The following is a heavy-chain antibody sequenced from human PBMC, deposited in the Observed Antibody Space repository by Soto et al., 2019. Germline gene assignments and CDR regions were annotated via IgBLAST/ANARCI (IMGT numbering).Heavy chain of an antibody. CDR2: IDPSDSYT. Sequence: LGESLKISCKGSGYSFTSYWISWVRQMPGKGLEWMGRIDPSDSYTNYSPSFQGHVTISADKSISTAYLRWSSLKASDTAMYYCARQKRPTTVTNYYYYGMDVWGQGTTVTVSS. CDR3: ARQKRPTTVTNYYYYGMDV. CDR1: GYSFTSYW. J-gene: IGHJ6*02. V-gene: IGHV5-10-1*01. D-gene: IGHD4-4*01.